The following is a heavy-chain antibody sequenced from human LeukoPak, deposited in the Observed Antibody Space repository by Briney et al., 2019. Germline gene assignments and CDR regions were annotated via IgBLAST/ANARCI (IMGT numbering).Heavy chain of an antibody. CDR1: GCSXXTYW. D-gene: IGHD5-24*01. V-gene: IGHV5-51*01. Sequence: SGCSXXTYWIGWVRQVPGKGLEWMGIIYPGDSDTRYSPSFQGQVTISADKSISTAYLQWNSLKASDTAMYYCARRDGYGAYDIWGQGTMVTVSS. CDR2: IYPGDSDT. CDR3: ARRDGYGAYDI. J-gene: IGHJ3*02.